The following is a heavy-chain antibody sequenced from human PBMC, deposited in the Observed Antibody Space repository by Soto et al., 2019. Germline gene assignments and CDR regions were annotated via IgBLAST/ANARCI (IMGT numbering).Heavy chain of an antibody. J-gene: IGHJ4*02. CDR1: GFTVSSNY. D-gene: IGHD3-22*01. V-gene: IGHV3-66*02. Sequence: GGSLRLSCAVSGFTVSSNYMSWVRQAPGKGLEWVSVIYSGGSTYYADSVKGRFTISRDKSKNTLYLQMNSLRAEDAAVYYCAREKSSGYYFDYWGQGTLVTVS. CDR2: IYSGGST. CDR3: AREKSSGYYFDY.